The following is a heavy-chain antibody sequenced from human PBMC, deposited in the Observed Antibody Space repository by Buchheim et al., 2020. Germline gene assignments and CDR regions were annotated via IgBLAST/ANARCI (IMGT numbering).Heavy chain of an antibody. CDR3: ARDPGGYGYDS. J-gene: IGHJ5*01. V-gene: IGHV4-30-4*07. CDR1: GDSISRGGYS. CDR2: MYYSGSA. D-gene: IGHD2-15*01. Sequence: QVQLQESGPGLVKPSQTLSLTCVVSGDSISRGGYSWTWIRQAPGKGLAWIGYMYYSGSAYYSPSLKSRVTMSVNTSDNQFSLRLASVTSADTAIYFCARDPGGYGYDSWGQG.